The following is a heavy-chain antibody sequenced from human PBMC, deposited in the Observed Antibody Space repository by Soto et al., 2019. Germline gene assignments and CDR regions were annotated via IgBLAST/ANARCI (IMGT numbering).Heavy chain of an antibody. Sequence: EVQLVESGGGLVKPGGSLRLSCAASGFTLSSYSMSWVRQAPGKGLEWVSSISSSSRNIYYADSVKGRFTISRDNAKNSVYLQKNSRGAENRAVYSWGSPKTHRGGYRGGYGGQGTLVTVSS. CDR2: ISSSSRNI. D-gene: IGHD6-19*01. V-gene: IGHV3-21*01. J-gene: IGHJ4*02. CDR1: GFTLSSYS. CDR3: GSPKTHRGGYRGGY.